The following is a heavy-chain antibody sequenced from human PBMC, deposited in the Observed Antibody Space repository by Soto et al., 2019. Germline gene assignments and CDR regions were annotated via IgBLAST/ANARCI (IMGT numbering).Heavy chain of an antibody. CDR3: ATENHGSGSDC. J-gene: IGHJ4*02. CDR1: GFSFGNYA. D-gene: IGHD3-10*01. CDR2: ISGSGDAT. Sequence: EEQLLESGGGLVQPGGSLRLSCAASGFSFGNYAMSWVRQAPGKGLEWVSAISGSGDATYYADSVKGRFTTSRDNSKNTLYLQMNSLRAEDTALYYCATENHGSGSDCWGQGTLVTVSS. V-gene: IGHV3-23*01.